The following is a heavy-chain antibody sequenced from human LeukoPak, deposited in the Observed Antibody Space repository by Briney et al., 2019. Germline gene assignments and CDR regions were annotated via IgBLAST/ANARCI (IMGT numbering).Heavy chain of an antibody. V-gene: IGHV4-59*08. CDR3: ARHDCSGWFPGGAFDI. D-gene: IGHD6-19*01. Sequence: SETLSLTCTVSGGSISSYYWSWIRQPPGKGLEWIGYIYYSGSTNYNPSLKSRVTISVDTFKNQFSLKLSSVTAADTAVYYCARHDCSGWFPGGAFDIWGQGTMVNGSP. CDR1: GGSISSYY. CDR2: IYYSGST. J-gene: IGHJ3*02.